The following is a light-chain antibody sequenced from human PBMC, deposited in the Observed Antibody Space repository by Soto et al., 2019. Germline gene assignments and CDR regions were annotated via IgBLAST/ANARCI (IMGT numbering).Light chain of an antibody. V-gene: IGKV1-5*01. Sequence: TEAPSTLTESVGDRVTLTCRASQSISSWLAWYQQKPGKAPKVLIYDASSLKTGVPSRFIGSGSGTEFTLTISSTQPDRFATACCPAHNSYSFSQGTVVDIK. CDR2: DAS. CDR1: QSISSW. J-gene: IGKJ1*01. CDR3: PAHNSYS.